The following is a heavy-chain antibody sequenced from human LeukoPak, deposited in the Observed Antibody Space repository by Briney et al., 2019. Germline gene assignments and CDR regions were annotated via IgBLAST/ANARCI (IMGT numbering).Heavy chain of an antibody. CDR2: ISADGERT. CDR1: GFTFSIYG. J-gene: IGHJ4*02. CDR3: AKSGSGSFDY. Sequence: HPGGSLRLSCAASGFTFSIYGMNWVRQAPGKGLEWVSAISADGERTYYADSVKGRFTISRDNSKNTLYLQMNSLRAEDTAVYYCAKSGSGSFDYWGQGTLVTVSS. V-gene: IGHV3-23*01. D-gene: IGHD1-26*01.